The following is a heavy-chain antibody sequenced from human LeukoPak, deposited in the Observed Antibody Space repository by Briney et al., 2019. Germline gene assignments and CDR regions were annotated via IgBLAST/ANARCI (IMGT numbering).Heavy chain of an antibody. CDR1: GGSFSGYY. CDR2: ICSGGNT. V-gene: IGHV4-34*01. Sequence: PSETLSLTCAVYGGSFSGYYWSWIRQPPGKGLEWIGSICSGGNTCSNPSLASRVTISVDSSRSHFFLQLTSATAADTAVYFCARDGPWKSDYWGQGTLVTVSS. D-gene: IGHD1-1*01. J-gene: IGHJ4*02. CDR3: ARDGPWKSDY.